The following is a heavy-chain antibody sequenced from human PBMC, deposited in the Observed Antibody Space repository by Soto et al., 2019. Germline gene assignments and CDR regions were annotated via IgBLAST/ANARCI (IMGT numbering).Heavy chain of an antibody. D-gene: IGHD6-19*01. CDR1: GGSISSYY. J-gene: IGHJ4*02. Sequence: PSETLSLTCTVSGGSISSYYWSWIRQPPGKGLEWIGYIYYSGSTNYNPSLKSRVTISVDTSKNQFSLKLSSVTAADTAVYYCARLRYSSGWRPSGGGYYFDYWGQGTLVTVSS. CDR2: IYYSGST. V-gene: IGHV4-59*08. CDR3: ARLRYSSGWRPSGGGYYFDY.